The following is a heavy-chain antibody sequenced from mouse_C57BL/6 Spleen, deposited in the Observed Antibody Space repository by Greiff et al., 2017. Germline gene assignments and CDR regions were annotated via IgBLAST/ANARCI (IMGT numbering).Heavy chain of an antibody. J-gene: IGHJ2*01. Sequence: EVQRVESGGGLVKPGGSLKLSCAASGFTFSSYTMSWVRQTPEKRLEWVATISGGGGNTYYPDSVKGRFTISRDNAKNTLYLQMSSLRSEDTDLYYCARQGGNYYFDDGGQGTTLTVSS. CDR2: ISGGGGNT. D-gene: IGHD1-1*02. CDR3: ARQGGNYYFDD. CDR1: GFTFSSYT. V-gene: IGHV5-9*01.